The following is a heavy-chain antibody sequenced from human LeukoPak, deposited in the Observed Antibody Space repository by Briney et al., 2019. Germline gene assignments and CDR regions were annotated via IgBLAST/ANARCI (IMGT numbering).Heavy chain of an antibody. CDR3: AREGESNWFDP. J-gene: IGHJ5*02. V-gene: IGHV1-69*04. Sequence: SVKVSCKASGGTFSSYAIRWVRQAPGQGLEWMGRIIPILGIANYAQKFQGRVTITADKSTSTAYMELSSLRSEDTAVYYCAREGESNWFDPWGQGTLVTVSS. CDR2: IIPILGIA. D-gene: IGHD3-10*01. CDR1: GGTFSSYA.